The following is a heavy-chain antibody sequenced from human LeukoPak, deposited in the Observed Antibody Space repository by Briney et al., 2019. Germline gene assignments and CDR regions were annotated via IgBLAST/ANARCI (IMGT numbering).Heavy chain of an antibody. CDR1: GFTFSSYW. V-gene: IGHV3-7*01. J-gene: IGHJ4*02. CDR2: IKQDGSEK. D-gene: IGHD3-22*01. Sequence: GGSLRLSCAASGFTFSSYWMSWVRQAPGKGLEWVANIKQDGSEKYYVDSVKGRFTISRDNAKNSLYLQMNSLRAEDTAVYYCARDTGDYYDTRGFFDYWGQGTLVTVSS. CDR3: ARDTGDYYDTRGFFDY.